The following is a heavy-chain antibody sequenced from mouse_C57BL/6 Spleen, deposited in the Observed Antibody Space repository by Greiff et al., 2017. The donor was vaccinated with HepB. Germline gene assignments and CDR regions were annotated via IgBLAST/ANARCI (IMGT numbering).Heavy chain of an antibody. V-gene: IGHV1-26*01. CDR2: INPNNGGT. CDR1: GYTFTDYY. Sequence: EVQLQQSGPELVKPGASVKISCKASGYTFTDYYMNWVKQSHGKSLEWIGDINPNNGGTSYNQKFKGKATLTVDKSSSTAYMELRSLTSEDSAVYYCAAYYGNFYFDYWGQGTTLTVSS. D-gene: IGHD2-10*01. CDR3: AAYYGNFYFDY. J-gene: IGHJ2*01.